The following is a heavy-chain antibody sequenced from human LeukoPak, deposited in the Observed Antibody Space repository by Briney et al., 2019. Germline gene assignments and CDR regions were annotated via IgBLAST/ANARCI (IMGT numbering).Heavy chain of an antibody. CDR1: GFTFSSYS. CDR3: ASRIAAAGTGGGY. CDR2: ISSSSYI. Sequence: GGSLRLSCAASGFTFSSYSMNWVRQAPGKGLEWVSSISSSSYIYYADSVKGRFTISRDNAKNSLYLQMNSLRAEDTAVYYCASRIAAAGTGGGYWGQGTLVTVSS. J-gene: IGHJ4*02. V-gene: IGHV3-21*01. D-gene: IGHD6-13*01.